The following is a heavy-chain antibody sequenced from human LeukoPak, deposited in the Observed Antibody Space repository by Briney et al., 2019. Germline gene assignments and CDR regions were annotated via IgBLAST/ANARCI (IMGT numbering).Heavy chain of an antibody. Sequence: SETLSLTCTVSGGSISSYYWSWIRQPPGKGLEWIGSIYHSGSTYYNPSLKSRVTISVDTSKNQFSLKLSSVTAADTAVYYCAKSGGYGLIDYWGQGTLVPVSS. J-gene: IGHJ4*01. CDR2: IYHSGST. CDR1: GGSISSYY. CDR3: AKSGGYGLIDY. D-gene: IGHD1-26*01. V-gene: IGHV4-59*04.